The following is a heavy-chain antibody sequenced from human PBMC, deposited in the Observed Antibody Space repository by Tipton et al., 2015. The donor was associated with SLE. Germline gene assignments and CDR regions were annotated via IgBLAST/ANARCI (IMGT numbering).Heavy chain of an antibody. Sequence: TLSLTCTVSGGSVSSGSYYWSWIRQHPGKGLEWIGYIYYSGSTYYNPSLKSRVTISVDTSKNQFSLKLSSVTAADTAVYYCARVKGRGYSYGLDYWGQGTLVTVSS. CDR1: GGSVSSGSYY. CDR2: IYYSGST. D-gene: IGHD5-18*01. J-gene: IGHJ4*02. CDR3: ARVKGRGYSYGLDY. V-gene: IGHV4-31*03.